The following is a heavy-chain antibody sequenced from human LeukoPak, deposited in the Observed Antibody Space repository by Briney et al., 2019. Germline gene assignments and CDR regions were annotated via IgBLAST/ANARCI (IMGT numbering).Heavy chain of an antibody. CDR1: GGSISTYY. CDR3: ARADLGYSSAWYEDI. CDR2: IYYSGSTSGST. D-gene: IGHD6-19*01. Sequence: PSETLSLTCTVSGGSISTYYWSWIRQPPGKGLEWIGYIYYSGSTSGSTNYNPSLKSRVTISGETSKNQFSLKLSPVTAADTAVYYCARADLGYSSAWYEDIWGQGILVTVSS. V-gene: IGHV4-59*01. J-gene: IGHJ4*02.